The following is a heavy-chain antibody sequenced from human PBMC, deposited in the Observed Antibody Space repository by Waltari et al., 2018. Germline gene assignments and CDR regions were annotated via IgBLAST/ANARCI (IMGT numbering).Heavy chain of an antibody. CDR2: IIPICGKP. D-gene: IGHD4-17*01. Sequence: QVHLVQSGAEVKKPGSSVRVSCKASGGTFSSYEFNWVRQAPGQGLEWMGGIIPICGKPIYAQKFQGRVTITADTSTTTAYMELSSLRFEDTAVYYCARDPKGTTVIYDAFDLWGQGTMVSVSS. V-gene: IGHV1-69*14. J-gene: IGHJ3*01. CDR3: ARDPKGTTVIYDAFDL. CDR1: GGTFSSYE.